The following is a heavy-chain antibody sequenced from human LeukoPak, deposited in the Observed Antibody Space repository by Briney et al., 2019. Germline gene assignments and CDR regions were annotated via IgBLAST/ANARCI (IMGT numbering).Heavy chain of an antibody. CDR1: GRSISSGSYY. Sequence: SETLSLTCTVSGRSISSGSYYSSWIRQPAGKGLEWIGRIYTGGSTDYNPSLKSRVTISVDTSKNQFSLKLSSVTAADTAVYYCARGSPTFVVTLWGQGTLVTVSS. V-gene: IGHV4-61*02. J-gene: IGHJ4*02. CDR3: ARGSPTFVVTL. D-gene: IGHD4-23*01. CDR2: IYTGGST.